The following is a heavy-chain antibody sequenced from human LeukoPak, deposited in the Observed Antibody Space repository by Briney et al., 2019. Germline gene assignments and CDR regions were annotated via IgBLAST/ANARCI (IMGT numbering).Heavy chain of an antibody. V-gene: IGHV4-34*01. CDR2: INHSGST. D-gene: IGHD2-2*01. J-gene: IGHJ6*03. CDR1: GGSISSYY. Sequence: SETLSLTCTVSGGSISSYYWSWIRQPPRKGLEWIGEINHSGSTNYDPSPKSRVTISVDTSKNHFSLKLSSVTAADTAVYYCARHGPYCSSTSCYYYYYMDVWGKGTTVTISS. CDR3: ARHGPYCSSTSCYYYYYMDV.